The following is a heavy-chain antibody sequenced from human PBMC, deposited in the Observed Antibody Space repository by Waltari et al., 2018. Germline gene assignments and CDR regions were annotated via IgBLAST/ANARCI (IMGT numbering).Heavy chain of an antibody. Sequence: QVQLVQSGGGVVQPGMSLRLSCGASGYTFSSYAMHWVRQAPGKGLEWGTYRWYDGSNKYYADSVKGRFTISRDNSKNTVDLQMNSLRVDDTAVYYCAKGTYAGASGFDYWGLGTQVTVSS. CDR2: RWYDGSNK. CDR1: GYTFSSYA. CDR3: AKGTYAGASGFDY. D-gene: IGHD2-2*01. V-gene: IGHV3-33*04. J-gene: IGHJ4*02.